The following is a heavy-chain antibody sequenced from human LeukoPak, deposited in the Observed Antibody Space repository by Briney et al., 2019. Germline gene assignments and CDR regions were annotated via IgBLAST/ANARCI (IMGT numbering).Heavy chain of an antibody. CDR3: ARESQGGSDY. Sequence: GGSLRLSCAVSGFTVSSNYMSWVRQAPGKGLEWISVIYTGGTTYYADSVKGRFTISRDISKNMLYLQMGSLSAEDMAVYYCARESQGGSDYWGQGTLVTVSS. J-gene: IGHJ4*02. CDR2: IYTGGTT. V-gene: IGHV3-66*01. D-gene: IGHD5-12*01. CDR1: GFTVSSNY.